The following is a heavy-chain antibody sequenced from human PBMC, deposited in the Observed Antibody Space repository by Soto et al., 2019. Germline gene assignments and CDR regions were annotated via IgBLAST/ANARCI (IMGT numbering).Heavy chain of an antibody. J-gene: IGHJ3*02. D-gene: IGHD6-19*01. CDR2: IIPILGIA. V-gene: IGHV1-69*02. CDR1: GGTLSSYT. CDR3: ANGIAVAGTGAFDI. Sequence: SVKVSCKASGGTLSSYTISWVRQAPGQGLEWMGRIIPILGIANYAQKFQGRVTITADKSTSTAYMELSSLRSEDAAVYYCANGIAVAGTGAFDIWGQGTMVTVSS.